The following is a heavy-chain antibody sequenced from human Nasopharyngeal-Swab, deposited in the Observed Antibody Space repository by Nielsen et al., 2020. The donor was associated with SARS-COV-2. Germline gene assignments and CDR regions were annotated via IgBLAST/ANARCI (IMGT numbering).Heavy chain of an antibody. CDR2: IYYSGST. Sequence: RQAPGKGLEWIGDIYYSGSTYYNPSLKSRVTISVDTSKNQFSLKLSSVTAADTAVYYCARGGRYSYGTWVWFDPWGQGTLVTVSS. J-gene: IGHJ5*02. V-gene: IGHV4-31*02. CDR3: ARGGRYSYGTWVWFDP. D-gene: IGHD5-18*01.